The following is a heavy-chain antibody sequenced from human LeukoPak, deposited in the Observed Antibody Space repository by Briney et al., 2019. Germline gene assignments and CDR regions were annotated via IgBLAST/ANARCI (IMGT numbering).Heavy chain of an antibody. Sequence: PSETLSLTCTVSGGSISSYYWSWIRQPPGKGLEWIGYIYYSGSTNYNPSLKSRVTISVDTSKNQFSLKLSSVTAADTAVYYCARHNSSSWYTPFDYWGQGTLVTVSS. J-gene: IGHJ4*02. CDR2: IYYSGST. V-gene: IGHV4-59*08. CDR1: GGSISSYY. D-gene: IGHD6-13*01. CDR3: ARHNSSSWYTPFDY.